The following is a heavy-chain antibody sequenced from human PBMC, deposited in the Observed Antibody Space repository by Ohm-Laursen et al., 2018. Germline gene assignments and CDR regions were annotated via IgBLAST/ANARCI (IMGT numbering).Heavy chain of an antibody. V-gene: IGHV3-48*01. J-gene: IGHJ6*02. CDR3: ARDRKNGDSGYGMDV. CDR1: GFTFSSYH. D-gene: IGHD4-17*01. Sequence: GSLRLSCAASGFTFSSYHINWVRQAPGKGLEWVSFISSASTTIYYAGSVKGRFTISRDNAKNTVYMQMDSLRAEDRAVYYCARDRKNGDSGYGMDVWGHGTTVTVSS. CDR2: ISSASTTI.